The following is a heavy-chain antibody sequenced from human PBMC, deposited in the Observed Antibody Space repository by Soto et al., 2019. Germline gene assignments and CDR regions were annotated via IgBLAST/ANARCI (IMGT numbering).Heavy chain of an antibody. CDR1: GFTFSTYA. D-gene: IGHD2-2*01. Sequence: QVQLVESGGGVVQPGRSLRLSCAASGFTFSTYAMHWVRQAPGKGLEWVAVLSYDGSNKYYADSVKGRFTISRDNCKNXLYLQMNSLGAEDTAVYYCARVVPAAMYYYYGMDVWGQGTTVTVSS. CDR3: ARVVPAAMYYYYGMDV. J-gene: IGHJ6*02. CDR2: LSYDGSNK. V-gene: IGHV3-30*03.